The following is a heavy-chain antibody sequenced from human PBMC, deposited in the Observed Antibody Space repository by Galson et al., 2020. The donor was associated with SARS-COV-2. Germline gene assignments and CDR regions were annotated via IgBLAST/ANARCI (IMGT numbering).Heavy chain of an antibody. CDR3: ARLHDYGDYRDY. CDR2: IYYSGST. D-gene: IGHD4-17*01. Sequence: SETLSLTCTVSGGSISSGDYYWSWIRQPPGKGLVWIGYIYYSGSTYYNPSLKSRVTISVDTSKNQFSLKLSSVTAADTAVYYCARLHDYGDYRDYWGQGTLVTVSS. V-gene: IGHV4-30-4*01. CDR1: GGSISSGDYY. J-gene: IGHJ4*02.